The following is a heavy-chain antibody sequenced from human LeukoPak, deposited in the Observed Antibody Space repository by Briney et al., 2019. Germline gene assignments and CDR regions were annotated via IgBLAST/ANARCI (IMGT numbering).Heavy chain of an antibody. CDR1: GFTFSSSTLGSYT. V-gene: IGHV3-21*01. J-gene: IGHJ4*02. CDR3: ARDLDYSTGFDY. D-gene: IGHD4-11*01. CDR2: ISSTGTYI. Sequence: GGSLRLSCAPSGFTFSSSTLGSYTMNWVRQAPGQGLEWVSSISSTGTYIYYTDSVKGRFTISRDIANSLLYLQMNSLRADDTAVYYCARDLDYSTGFDYWGQGTLVTVSS.